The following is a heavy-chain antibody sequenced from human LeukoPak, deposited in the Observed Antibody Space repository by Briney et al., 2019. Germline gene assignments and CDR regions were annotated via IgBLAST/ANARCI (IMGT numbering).Heavy chain of an antibody. D-gene: IGHD3-22*01. CDR2: IIPIFGTA. Sequence: SVKVSCKASGGTFSSYAISWVRQAPGQGLEWMGGIIPIFGTANYAQKFQGRVTITADESTSTAYMELSSLRSEDSAVYYCATSPYDSSGLGRIWGQGTLVTVSS. CDR1: GGTFSSYA. J-gene: IGHJ4*02. CDR3: ATSPYDSSGLGRI. V-gene: IGHV1-69*13.